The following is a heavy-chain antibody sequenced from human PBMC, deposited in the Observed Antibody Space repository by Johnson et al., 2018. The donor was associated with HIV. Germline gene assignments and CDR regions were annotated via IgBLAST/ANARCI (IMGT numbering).Heavy chain of an antibody. D-gene: IGHD7-27*01. Sequence: VQLLESGGGLVQPGGSLRLSCAASGFIVSTNYMTWVRQAPGKGLEWVSVIYSGGSTYYADSVKGRFTISRDNSKNTLYLQMNSLRAEDTAVYYCAKDRSSHWGDAFDIWGQGTMVTVSS. CDR2: IYSGGST. CDR3: AKDRSSHWGDAFDI. CDR1: GFIVSTNY. J-gene: IGHJ3*02. V-gene: IGHV3-66*01.